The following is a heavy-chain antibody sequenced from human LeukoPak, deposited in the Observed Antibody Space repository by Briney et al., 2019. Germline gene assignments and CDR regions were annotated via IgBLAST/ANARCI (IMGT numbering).Heavy chain of an antibody. V-gene: IGHV4-59*11. CDR3: VRSATIAVFRYGMDV. CDR2: VHQTGVT. Sequence: HSETLSLTCSVSGDSITSLYWSWVRQPPGKGLEYVGYVHQTGVTNYNPSLRGRVTVSMDTSKNQFSLKLNSVTAADTAVYYCVRSATIAVFRYGMDVWGQGTTVTVSS. CDR1: GDSITSLY. J-gene: IGHJ6*02. D-gene: IGHD5-24*01.